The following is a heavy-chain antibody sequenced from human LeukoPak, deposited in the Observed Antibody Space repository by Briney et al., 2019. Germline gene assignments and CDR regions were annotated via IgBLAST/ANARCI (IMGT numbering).Heavy chain of an antibody. CDR3: AIERVRAHFNWFDP. V-gene: IGHV7-4-1*02. CDR2: INTNTGNP. Sequence: ASVKVSCKASGYSFTDYAMHWIRQAPGQGPEWMGWINTNTGNPTYAQDFTGRFVFSLDTSVSTASLQISSLKPEDTAVYYCAIERVRAHFNWFDPWGQGTLVSVSS. D-gene: IGHD3-3*01. CDR1: GYSFTDYA. J-gene: IGHJ5*02.